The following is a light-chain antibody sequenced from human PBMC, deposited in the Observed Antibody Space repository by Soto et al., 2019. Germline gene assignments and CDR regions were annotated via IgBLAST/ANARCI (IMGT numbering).Light chain of an antibody. CDR2: EVS. CDR3: TSYAGSDIWV. J-gene: IGLJ3*02. Sequence: QSALTQPPSASGSDGQSVTISCTGTSSDVGAYNYVSWYQQYPGKAPKLMIYEVSKRPSGVPDRFSGSKSGKTASLTVSGLQPEDEADYYCTSYAGSDIWVFGGGTKLTVL. CDR1: SSDVGAYNY. V-gene: IGLV2-8*01.